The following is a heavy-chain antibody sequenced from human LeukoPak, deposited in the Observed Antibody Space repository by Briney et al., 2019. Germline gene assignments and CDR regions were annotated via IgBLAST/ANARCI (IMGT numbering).Heavy chain of an antibody. CDR1: GFTFSGSA. D-gene: IGHD4-17*01. Sequence: GGSLRLSCAASGFTFSGSAIHLVRQASGKGLEWVGRIKTKANNYATAYAASVKGRFTISRDDSQNTAYLRMSSLKTEDTAVYYCSRHRGNRDDYGDYFDYWGQGTLVTVSS. CDR3: SRHRGNRDDYGDYFDY. V-gene: IGHV3-73*01. J-gene: IGHJ4*02. CDR2: IKTKANNYAT.